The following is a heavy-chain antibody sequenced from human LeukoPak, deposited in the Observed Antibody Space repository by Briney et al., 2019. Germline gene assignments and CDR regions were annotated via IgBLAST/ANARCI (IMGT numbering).Heavy chain of an antibody. V-gene: IGHV1-18*01. CDR1: GYTFTSYG. J-gene: IGHJ5*02. CDR2: ISAYNGNT. CDR3: ARDGDIVVVGRNWFDP. D-gene: IGHD2-2*01. Sequence: ASVKVSCKASGYTFTSYGISWVRQAPGQGLEWMGWISAYNGNTNYAQKLQGRVTMTTDTSTSTAYMELRSLRSDDTAVYYCARDGDIVVVGRNWFDPWGQGTLVTVSS.